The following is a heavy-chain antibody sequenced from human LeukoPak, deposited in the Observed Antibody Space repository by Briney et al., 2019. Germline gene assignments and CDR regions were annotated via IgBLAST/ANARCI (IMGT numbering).Heavy chain of an antibody. CDR2: ISLTGLT. CDR3: SRENGAFSPFGY. Sequence: SETLSLTCGVSGGSISNTSWWSWVRQPPGQGLEWIGEISLTGLTHYNPSLESRVTVSLDKPKNQLSLNLTSVTAADTAVYYCSRENGAFSPFGYWGQGTLVTVLS. J-gene: IGHJ4*02. D-gene: IGHD2-8*01. CDR1: GGSISNTSW. V-gene: IGHV4-4*02.